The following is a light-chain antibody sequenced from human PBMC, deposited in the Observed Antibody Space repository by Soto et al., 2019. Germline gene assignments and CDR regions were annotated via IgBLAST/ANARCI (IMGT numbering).Light chain of an antibody. V-gene: IGLV1-47*01. Sequence: QLVLTQPPSASGTPGQRVTISCSGSSSNIGSNFVYWYQQLSGAAPKVLIYRNDQRPSGVPDRFSGSKSGTSASLVISGLRSEDEADYYCAAWDDSLSASVFGGGTQLTVL. CDR2: RND. CDR3: AAWDDSLSASV. J-gene: IGLJ7*01. CDR1: SSNIGSNF.